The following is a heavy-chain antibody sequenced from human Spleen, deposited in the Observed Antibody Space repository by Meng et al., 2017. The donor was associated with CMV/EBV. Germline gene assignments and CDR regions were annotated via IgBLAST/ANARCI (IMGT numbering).Heavy chain of an antibody. Sequence: ASVKVSCKASGYTFTNSYIHWVRQAPGQGLEWMGWINLYSGGTNYALLFQGRVTMTRDTSINTAYMELSSLRSDDTAVYYCAILAPRGYWGQGTLVTVSS. CDR2: INLYSGGT. V-gene: IGHV1-2*02. CDR1: GYTFTNSY. D-gene: IGHD6-6*01. CDR3: AILAPRGY. J-gene: IGHJ4*02.